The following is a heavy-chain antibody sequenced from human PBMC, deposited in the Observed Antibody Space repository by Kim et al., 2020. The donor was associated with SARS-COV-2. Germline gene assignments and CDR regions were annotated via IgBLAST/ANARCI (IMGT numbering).Heavy chain of an antibody. D-gene: IGHD3-10*01. Sequence: SETLSLTCTVSGGSISSYYWSWIRQPPGKGLEWIGYIYYSGSTNYNPSLKSRVTISVDTSKNQFSLKLSSVTAADTAVYYCARQVGRGVIISKPYYYGMDVWGQGTTVTVSS. V-gene: IGHV4-59*08. CDR2: IYYSGST. CDR1: GGSISSYY. J-gene: IGHJ6*02. CDR3: ARQVGRGVIISKPYYYGMDV.